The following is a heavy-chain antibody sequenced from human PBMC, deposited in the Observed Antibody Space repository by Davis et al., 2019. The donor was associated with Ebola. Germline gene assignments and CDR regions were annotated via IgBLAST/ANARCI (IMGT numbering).Heavy chain of an antibody. J-gene: IGHJ2*01. Sequence: GGSLRLSCAASGFTSSSYEMNWVRQAPGKGLEWVSGIGGNGDSTYYTDSVKGRFTISRDNSKNTLYLQMSSLRADDTAVYYCAKSPFRIAVAGADWYFDLWGRGTLVTVSS. D-gene: IGHD6-19*01. V-gene: IGHV3-23*01. CDR2: IGGNGDST. CDR1: GFTSSSYE. CDR3: AKSPFRIAVAGADWYFDL.